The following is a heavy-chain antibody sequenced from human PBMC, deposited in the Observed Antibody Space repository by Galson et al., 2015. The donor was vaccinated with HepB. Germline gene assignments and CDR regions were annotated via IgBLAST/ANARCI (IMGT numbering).Heavy chain of an antibody. CDR1: GYTFTSYD. J-gene: IGHJ4*02. CDR3: SLLPIVVVTAVGSGEFDY. Sequence: SVKVSCKASGYTFTSYDINWVRQATGQGLEWMGWMNPNSGNTGYAQKFQGRVTMTRNTSISTAYMELSSLRSEDTAVYYCSLLPIVVVTAVGSGEFDYWGQGTLVTVSS. CDR2: MNPNSGNT. V-gene: IGHV1-8*01. D-gene: IGHD2-21*02.